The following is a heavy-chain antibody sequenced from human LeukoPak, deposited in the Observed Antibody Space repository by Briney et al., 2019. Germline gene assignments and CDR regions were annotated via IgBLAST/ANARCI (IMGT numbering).Heavy chain of an antibody. CDR3: ARIAAAYNWFDP. CDR1: GGFISNGYY. J-gene: IGHJ5*02. CDR2: VYHSGST. D-gene: IGHD6-13*01. Sequence: SETLSLTCTVSGGFISNGYYWGWIRQPPGKGLEWIGSVYHSGSTYYNPSLKSRVTISVDTSKNQFSLKLSSVTAADTAVYYCARIAAAYNWFDPWGQGTLVTVSS. V-gene: IGHV4-39*01.